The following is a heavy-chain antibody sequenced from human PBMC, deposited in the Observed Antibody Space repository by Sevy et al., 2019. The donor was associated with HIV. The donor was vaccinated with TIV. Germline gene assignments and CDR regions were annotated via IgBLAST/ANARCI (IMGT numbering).Heavy chain of an antibody. CDR1: GFTFTNTW. V-gene: IGHV3-15*01. J-gene: IGHJ4*02. CDR3: TTGDPYNRSGYMRPYFFDY. Sequence: GGSLRLSCAASGFTFTNTWMSWVRQAPGKGLEWVGRIKSKTVGGTGYYAAPVKGRFSISREDSKNTLYLQMNSLKTEDTAVYYCTTGDPYNRSGYMRPYFFDYWGQGTLVTVSS. CDR2: IKSKTVGGTG. D-gene: IGHD3-9*01.